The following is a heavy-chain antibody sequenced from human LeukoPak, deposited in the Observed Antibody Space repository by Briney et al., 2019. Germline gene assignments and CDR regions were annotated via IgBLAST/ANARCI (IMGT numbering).Heavy chain of an antibody. J-gene: IGHJ4*02. CDR3: ARYYYYDSSGYYQSYTDC. CDR2: MNPNSGNT. V-gene: IGHV1-8*01. D-gene: IGHD3-22*01. CDR1: GYTFTSYD. Sequence: ASVKVSCKASGYTFTSYDINWVRQATGQGLEWMGWMNPNSGNTGYAQKFQGRVTMTRNTSISTAYMELSSLRSEDTAVYYCARYYYYDSSGYYQSYTDCWGQGTLVTVSS.